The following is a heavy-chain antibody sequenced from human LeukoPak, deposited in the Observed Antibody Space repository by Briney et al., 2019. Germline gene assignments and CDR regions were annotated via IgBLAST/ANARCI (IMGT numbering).Heavy chain of an antibody. Sequence: GGSLRLSCAASGFTFSTYWMDWVRQAPGKGLEWVANIKEDGSEKHYEDSVKGRFTISRDNAKNSLYLQMNGLRAEDTAVYYCARNVGWFRFDYWGQGTLVTVSS. CDR3: ARNVGWFRFDY. CDR1: GFTFSTYW. J-gene: IGHJ4*02. V-gene: IGHV3-7*03. CDR2: IKEDGSEK. D-gene: IGHD2-15*01.